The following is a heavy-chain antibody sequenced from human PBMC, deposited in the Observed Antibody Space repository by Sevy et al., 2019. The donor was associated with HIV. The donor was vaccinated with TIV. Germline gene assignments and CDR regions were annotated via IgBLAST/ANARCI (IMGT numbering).Heavy chain of an antibody. V-gene: IGHV3-23*01. CDR3: AKDRSPYYYYGMDV. D-gene: IGHD3-10*01. CDR2: ISGSGGST. J-gene: IGHJ6*02. Sequence: GGSLRLSCAASGFTFSSYAMSWVRQAPGKGLEWVSGISGSGGSTVHADSVKGRFTISGDNSKNTLYLQVNSLRAEDTAVYYCAKDRSPYYYYGMDVWGQGTTVTVSS. CDR1: GFTFSSYA.